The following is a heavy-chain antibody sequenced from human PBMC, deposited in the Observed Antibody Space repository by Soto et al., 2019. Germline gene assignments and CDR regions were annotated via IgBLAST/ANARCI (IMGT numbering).Heavy chain of an antibody. CDR1: GGSISNGNYY. Sequence: QVQLQESGPGLVKPSQTLSLTCTVSGGSISNGNYYWTWIRHLPGKGLEWIGNIYYTGSTSYNPSLKSRVTISIDTSKSQFSLKLRSVVAADTAMDYCAKNETRRPRFDRWGQGTLVNVSS. V-gene: IGHV4-31*03. J-gene: IGHJ5*02. CDR3: AKNETRRPRFDR. CDR2: IYYTGST.